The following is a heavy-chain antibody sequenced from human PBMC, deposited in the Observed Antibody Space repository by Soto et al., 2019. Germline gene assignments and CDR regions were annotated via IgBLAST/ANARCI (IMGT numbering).Heavy chain of an antibody. CDR3: ARGAPGRDGYNLDFQH. Sequence: GGSLRLSCAVSGFTFSTYAMNWVRQAPGKGLEWVSSISSSSSFRYYADSVKGRFTISRDNAKNSLYLQMNSLRGEDPAVYYCARGAPGRDGYNLDFQHWGQGTLVTVSS. V-gene: IGHV3-21*01. CDR1: GFTFSTYA. D-gene: IGHD5-12*01. CDR2: ISSSSSFR. J-gene: IGHJ1*01.